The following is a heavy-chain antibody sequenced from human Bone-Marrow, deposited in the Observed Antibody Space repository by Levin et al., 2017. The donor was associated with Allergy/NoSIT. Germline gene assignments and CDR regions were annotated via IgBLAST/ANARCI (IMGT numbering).Heavy chain of an antibody. V-gene: IGHV3-23*01. D-gene: IGHD2-15*01. CDR3: ANPRRDCSGGSCYPASFDP. Sequence: GGSLRLSCAASGFRFSNYGMSWVRQAPGKGPEWVSTISGSGSNTFYADSMRGRFTISKDNSKNLLYLQINSLRVEDTAVYYCANPRRDCSGGSCYPASFDPWGQGTLVTVSS. CDR2: ISGSGSNT. CDR1: GFRFSNYG. J-gene: IGHJ5*02.